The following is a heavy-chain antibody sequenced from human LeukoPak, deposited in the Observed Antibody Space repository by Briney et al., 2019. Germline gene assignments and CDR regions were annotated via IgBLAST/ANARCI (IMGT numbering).Heavy chain of an antibody. D-gene: IGHD4-23*01. J-gene: IGHJ4*02. CDR3: ARAYGGNSEFDY. CDR1: GFTVSSNY. V-gene: IGHV3-53*01. Sequence: GGSLRLSCAASGFTVSSNYMSWVRQVPGKGLEWVSVIYRDGSTYYADSVKGRFTISRDNSKNTLYLHMNSLRAEDTAVYYCARAYGGNSEFDYWGQGTLVTVSS. CDR2: IYRDGST.